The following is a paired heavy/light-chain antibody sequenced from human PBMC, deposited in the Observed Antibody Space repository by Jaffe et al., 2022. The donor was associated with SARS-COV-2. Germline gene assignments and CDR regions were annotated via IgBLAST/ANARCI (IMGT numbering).Light chain of an antibody. V-gene: IGLV1-44*01. Sequence: QSVLTQPPSASGSPGQRVTISCSGSNSNMGSNFVNWYQQLPGTAPKLLIFNNDQRPSGVPDRFSGSKSGTSASLAVSGLQSADEADYLCAAWDDTLKCWVFGGGTKLTVL. CDR3: AAWDDTLKCWV. CDR2: NND. CDR1: NSNMGSNF. J-gene: IGLJ3*02.
Heavy chain of an antibody. J-gene: IGHJ4*02. CDR2: FYWDNDK. V-gene: IGHV2-5*02. Sequence: QITLKESGPMLVKPTETLTLTCSFSGFSLSTSGVGVGWIRQTPGKALEWLAIFYWDNDKRLSPSLRSRLTITGDTSKNQVVLIMTNMDPVDTATYYCAKAQRLKGGSGARAYYFDYWGQGTQVTVSS. D-gene: IGHD6-25*01. CDR3: AKAQRLKGGSGARAYYFDY. CDR1: GFSLSTSGVG.